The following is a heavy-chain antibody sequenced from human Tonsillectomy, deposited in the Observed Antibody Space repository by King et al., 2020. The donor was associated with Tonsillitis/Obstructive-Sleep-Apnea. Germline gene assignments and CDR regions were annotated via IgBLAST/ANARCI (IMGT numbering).Heavy chain of an antibody. CDR2: INPDDFDT. CDR1: GYGFPNYW. J-gene: IGHJ6*02. CDR3: ARRYYDSLTGYYEGLDV. Sequence: QLVQSGAEMKKPGESLRISCRGFGYGFPNYWIAWVRQMPGKGLEWVGIINPDDFDTKFNPSFQGRVTISVVKSVDTAHLHWNSLKASDTAIYFCARRYYDSLTGYYEGLDVWGQGTTVTVSS. D-gene: IGHD3-9*01. V-gene: IGHV5-51*01.